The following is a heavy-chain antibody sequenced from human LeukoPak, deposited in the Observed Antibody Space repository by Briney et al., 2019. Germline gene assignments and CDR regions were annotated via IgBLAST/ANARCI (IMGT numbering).Heavy chain of an antibody. CDR1: GGSISSYY. V-gene: IGHV4-59*08. Sequence: PSETLSLTCTVSGGSISSYYWSWIRQPPGKGPEWIGYVYYSGNTNYNPSLKSRVTISIDTSKNQYSLKLSSVTAADTAVYYCARVGYSFGFEPWGQGTLVTVSS. D-gene: IGHD5-18*01. CDR2: VYYSGNT. J-gene: IGHJ5*02. CDR3: ARVGYSFGFEP.